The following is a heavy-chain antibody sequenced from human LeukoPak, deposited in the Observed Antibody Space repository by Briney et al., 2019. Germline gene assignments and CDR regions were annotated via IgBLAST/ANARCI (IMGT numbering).Heavy chain of an antibody. D-gene: IGHD6-13*01. CDR3: ARGVIAAAGYYYYYYYMDV. V-gene: IGHV4-59*01. CDR1: GGSISSYY. Sequence: SETLSLTCTVSGGSISSYYWSWIRQPPGKGLEWTGYIYYSGSTNYNPSLKSRVTISVDTSKNQFSLKLSSVTAADTAVYYCARGVIAAAGYYYYYYYMDVWGKGTTVTVSS. J-gene: IGHJ6*03. CDR2: IYYSGST.